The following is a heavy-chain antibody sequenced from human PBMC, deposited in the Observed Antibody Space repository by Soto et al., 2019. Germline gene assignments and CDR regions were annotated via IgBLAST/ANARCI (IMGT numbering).Heavy chain of an antibody. J-gene: IGHJ6*02. CDR3: ARGSSSPIYYYGMDV. CDR1: GFTVSSNY. CDR2: IYSGGST. V-gene: IGHV3-53*01. D-gene: IGHD6-13*01. Sequence: LRLSCAASGFTVSSNYMSWVCQAPGKGLEWVSVIYSGGSTYYADSVKGRFTISRDNSKNTLYLQMNSLRAEDTAVYYCARGSSSPIYYYGMDVWGQGTTVTVSS.